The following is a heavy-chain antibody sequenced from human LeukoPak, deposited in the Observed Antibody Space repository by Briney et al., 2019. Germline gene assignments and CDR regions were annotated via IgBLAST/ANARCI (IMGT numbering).Heavy chain of an antibody. Sequence: GRSLRLSCAASGFAFSSYGMHWVRQAPGEGLEWGAVISYDGSNKYYADSVKGRFTISRDNSKNTLYLQMNSLRAEDTAVYYCAKRRGKGYYGSGSNNWFDPWGQGTLVTVSS. CDR3: AKRRGKGYYGSGSNNWFDP. CDR1: GFAFSSYG. V-gene: IGHV3-30*18. D-gene: IGHD3-10*01. J-gene: IGHJ5*02. CDR2: ISYDGSNK.